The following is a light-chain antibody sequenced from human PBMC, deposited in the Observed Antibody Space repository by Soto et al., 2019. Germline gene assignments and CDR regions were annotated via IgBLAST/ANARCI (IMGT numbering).Light chain of an antibody. Sequence: DFQMTQSPSTLSASVGDRVTITCRASQSISSWLAWYQQKPGKAPKLLIYKASSLESGVPSGFSGSGSGTEFTLTISSLQPDDFATYYCQQYNSYPTFGQGTRLDIK. J-gene: IGKJ5*01. V-gene: IGKV1-5*03. CDR2: KAS. CDR3: QQYNSYPT. CDR1: QSISSW.